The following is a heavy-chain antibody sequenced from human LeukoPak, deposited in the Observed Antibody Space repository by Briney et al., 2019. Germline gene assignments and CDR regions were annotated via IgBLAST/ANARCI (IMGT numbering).Heavy chain of an antibody. CDR1: GGSFSGYY. CDR3: AREYGDFDY. CDR2: INHSGST. J-gene: IGHJ4*02. D-gene: IGHD4-17*01. Sequence: SETLSLTCAVYGGSFSGYYWSWIRQPPGKGLEWIGEINHSGSTNYNPSLKSRVTISVDTSKNQFSLKLSSVTAADTAVYYCAREYGDFDYWGRGTLVTVSS. V-gene: IGHV4-34*01.